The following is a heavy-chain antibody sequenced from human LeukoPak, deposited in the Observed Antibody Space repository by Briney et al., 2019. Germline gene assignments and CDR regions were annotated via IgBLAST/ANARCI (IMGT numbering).Heavy chain of an antibody. V-gene: IGHV3-21*01. CDR2: ISSSSSYI. CDR3: ARGNRYCSSTSCYADWFDP. CDR1: GFTFSSYS. D-gene: IGHD2-2*01. J-gene: IGHJ5*02. Sequence: GGSLRLSCAASGFTFSSYSMNWVRQAPGKGLEWVSSISSSSSYIYYADSVKGRFTISRDNAKNSLYLQMNSLRAEDTAVYYCARGNRYCSSTSCYADWFDPWGQEPWSPSPQ.